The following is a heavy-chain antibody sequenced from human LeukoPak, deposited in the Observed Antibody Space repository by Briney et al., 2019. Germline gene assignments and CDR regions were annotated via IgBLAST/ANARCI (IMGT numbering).Heavy chain of an antibody. J-gene: IGHJ6*03. CDR1: GFTFSSYS. D-gene: IGHD6-13*01. CDR2: ISSSSSYI. CDR3: ARGEDSSSFYYYMDV. Sequence: PGGSLRLSCAASGFTFSSYSMNWVRQAPGKGLEWVSSISSSSSYIYYADSVKGRFTISRDNAKNSLYLQMNSLRAEDTAVYYSARGEDSSSFYYYMDVWGKGTTVTVSS. V-gene: IGHV3-21*01.